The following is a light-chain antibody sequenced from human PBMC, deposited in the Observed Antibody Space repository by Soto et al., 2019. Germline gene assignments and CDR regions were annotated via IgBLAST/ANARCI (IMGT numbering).Light chain of an antibody. Sequence: EIVLTQSPGTLSLSPGEEATLSCRASQSVSANYLAWYQQKPGQTPRPLIYGASSRAIGIPDRFSGSGSGTHFTLTISRLEPEDFAVYYCQQYGSLPWTFGQGTKVEIK. CDR1: QSVSANY. V-gene: IGKV3-20*01. J-gene: IGKJ1*01. CDR2: GAS. CDR3: QQYGSLPWT.